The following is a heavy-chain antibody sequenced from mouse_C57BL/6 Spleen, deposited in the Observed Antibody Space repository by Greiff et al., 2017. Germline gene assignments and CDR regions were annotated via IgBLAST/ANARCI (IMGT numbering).Heavy chain of an antibody. V-gene: IGHV5-4*01. D-gene: IGHD3-2*02. J-gene: IGHJ4*01. Sequence: EVKLVESGGGLVKPGGSLKLSCAASGFTFSSYAMSWVRQTPEKRLEWVATISDGGSYTYYPDNVKGRFTISRDNAKNNLYLQMSHLKSEDTAMYYCAIDKASSVNAMDYWGQGTSVTVSS. CDR3: AIDKASSVNAMDY. CDR2: ISDGGSYT. CDR1: GFTFSSYA.